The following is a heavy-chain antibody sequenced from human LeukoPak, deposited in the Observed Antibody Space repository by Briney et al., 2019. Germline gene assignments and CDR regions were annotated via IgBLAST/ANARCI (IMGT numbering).Heavy chain of an antibody. CDR1: GFTFSSYA. CDR2: ISTSGSST. CDR3: ARDRTPDDY. J-gene: IGHJ4*02. V-gene: IGHV3-21*01. Sequence: GGSLRLSCAASGFTFSSYAMSWVRQAPGKGLEWVSAISTSGSSTYYADSVKGRFTISRDNAKNSLYLQMNSLRAEDTAVYYCARDRTPDDYWGQGTLVTVSS.